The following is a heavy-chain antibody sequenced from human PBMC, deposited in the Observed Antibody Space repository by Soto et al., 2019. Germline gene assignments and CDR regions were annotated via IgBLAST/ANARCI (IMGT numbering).Heavy chain of an antibody. CDR3: ARDGSGSYYLGDWYFDL. D-gene: IGHD3-10*01. Sequence: QVQLQESGPGLVKPSETLSLTCTVSGGSVSSGSYYWSWIRQPPGKGLEWIGYIYYSGSTNYNPSLKSRVTISVGTSKNQFSLKLSSVTAADTAVYYCARDGSGSYYLGDWYFDLWGRGTLVTVSS. V-gene: IGHV4-61*01. J-gene: IGHJ2*01. CDR2: IYYSGST. CDR1: GGSVSSGSYY.